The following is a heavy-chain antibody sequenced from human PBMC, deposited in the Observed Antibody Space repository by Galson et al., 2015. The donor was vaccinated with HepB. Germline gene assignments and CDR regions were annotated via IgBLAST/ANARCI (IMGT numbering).Heavy chain of an antibody. CDR2: ISSSSSTI. Sequence: SLRLSCAASGFTFSSYSMNWVRQAPGKGLEWVSYISSSSSTICYVDSVKGRFTISRDNAKNSLFVQMNSLRAEDTAVYYCARGWNSLYQFYYYMDVWGKGTTVTVSS. D-gene: IGHD1-7*01. CDR1: GFTFSSYS. V-gene: IGHV3-48*01. CDR3: ARGWNSLYQFYYYMDV. J-gene: IGHJ6*03.